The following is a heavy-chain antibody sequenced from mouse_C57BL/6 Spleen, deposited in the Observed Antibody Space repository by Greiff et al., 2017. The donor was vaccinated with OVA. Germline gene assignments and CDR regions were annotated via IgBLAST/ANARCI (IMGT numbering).Heavy chain of an antibody. V-gene: IGHV1-82*01. CDR2: IYPGDGDT. J-gene: IGHJ2*01. CDR3: ASPDGYYY. D-gene: IGHD2-3*01. CDR1: GYAFSSSW. Sequence: VQLQQSGPELVKPGASVKISCKASGYAFSSSWMNWVKQRPGKGLEWIGRIYPGDGDTNYNGKFKGKATLTADKSSSTAYMQLSSLTSEDSAVYFCASPDGYYYWGQGTTLTVSS.